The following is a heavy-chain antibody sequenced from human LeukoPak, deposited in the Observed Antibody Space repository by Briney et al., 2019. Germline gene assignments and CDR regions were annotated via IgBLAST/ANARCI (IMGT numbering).Heavy chain of an antibody. D-gene: IGHD3-10*01. CDR3: ARVGDYRPDAFDI. J-gene: IGHJ3*02. CDR2: TYYRSKWYN. CDR1: EYSVSSNSAA. V-gene: IGHV6-1*01. Sequence: SQTLSLTCAISEYSVSSNSAAWNWIRQSPSRGLEWLGRTYYRSKWYNDYAVSVKSRITINPDTSKDQFSLQLNSVTPEDTAVYYCARVGDYRPDAFDIWGQGTMVTVSS.